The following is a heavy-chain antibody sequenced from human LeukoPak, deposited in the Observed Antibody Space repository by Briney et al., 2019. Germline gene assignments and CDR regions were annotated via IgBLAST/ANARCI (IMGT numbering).Heavy chain of an antibody. J-gene: IGHJ4*02. V-gene: IGHV3-30*02. D-gene: IGHD6-19*01. CDR2: IRYDGSNK. Sequence: PGGSLRLSCAASGFTFSSYGMHWVRQAPGKGLEWVAFIRYDGSNKYYADSVKGRFTISRDNSKNTLYLQMNSLRAEDTAVYYCARNTYSSGWYVLFYWGQGTLVTVSS. CDR3: ARNTYSSGWYVLFY. CDR1: GFTFSSYG.